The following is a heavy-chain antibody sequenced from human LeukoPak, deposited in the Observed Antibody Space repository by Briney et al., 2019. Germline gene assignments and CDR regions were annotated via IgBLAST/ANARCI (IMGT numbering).Heavy chain of an antibody. CDR1: GYSFTSYW. J-gene: IGHJ4*02. D-gene: IGHD4-17*01. CDR3: ARGDPSFTVPYYYFDY. Sequence: GESLKISCKGSGYSFTSYWIGWVRQMPGKGLEWMGIIYPGDSDTRYSPSFQGQVTISADKSISTAYLQWSSLKASDTAMYYCARGDPSFTVPYYYFDYWGQGTLVTVSS. V-gene: IGHV5-51*01. CDR2: IYPGDSDT.